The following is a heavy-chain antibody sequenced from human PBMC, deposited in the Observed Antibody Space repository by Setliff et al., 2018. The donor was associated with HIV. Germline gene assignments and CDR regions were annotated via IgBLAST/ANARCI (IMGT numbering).Heavy chain of an antibody. CDR2: IIPLFGTA. V-gene: IGHV1-69*13. CDR3: SKVSEHRTSSGSFYYYMDV. J-gene: IGHJ6*03. CDR1: GGTFNINA. D-gene: IGHD6-6*01. Sequence: SVKVSCKASGGTFNINAVTWVRQAPGQGLEWVGAIIPLFGTANYAQKFQGRVTITADDSTSTVYMEVRSLRSADTAVYYCSKVSEHRTSSGSFYYYMDVWGEGTTVTV.